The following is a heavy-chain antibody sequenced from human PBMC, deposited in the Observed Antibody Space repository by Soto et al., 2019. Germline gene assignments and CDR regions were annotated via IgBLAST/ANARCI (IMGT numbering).Heavy chain of an antibody. CDR1: GASISSSTHY. D-gene: IGHD3-3*01. Sequence: PSETLSLTCTVSGASISSSTHYWGWIRQPPGKGLEWIGTIFYSGSSYYNPSLKSRLTISVDTSKNQFSLRLSSVTAADTAVYYCARHVRGSLQFLEWLLPDYWGQGALVTVSS. CDR2: IFYSGSS. V-gene: IGHV4-39*01. J-gene: IGHJ4*02. CDR3: ARHVRGSLQFLEWLLPDY.